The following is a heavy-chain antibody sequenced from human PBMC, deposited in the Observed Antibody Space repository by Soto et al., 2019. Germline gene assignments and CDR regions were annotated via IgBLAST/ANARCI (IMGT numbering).Heavy chain of an antibody. CDR1: GFRFASYG. D-gene: IGHD1-26*01. CDR3: AGNESGAPHAFDM. J-gene: IGHJ3*02. CDR2: IINDGSEK. Sequence: GGSLRLSCVASGFRFASYGFHWVRQAPGKGLEGVAVIINDGSEKNHADSVKDRFTISRDNSKNTLYRQMDSLHAGDTGLSYCAGNESGAPHAFDMWGPGTMVTVSS. V-gene: IGHV3-33*05.